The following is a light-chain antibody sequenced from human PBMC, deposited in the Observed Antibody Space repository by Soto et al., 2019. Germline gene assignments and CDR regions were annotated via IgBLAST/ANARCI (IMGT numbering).Light chain of an antibody. CDR3: QQSYSTPYT. Sequence: DIQMTQSPSSLSASVGDRVTITCRASQSISSYLNWYQQKPVKTPKLLIYAASSLQSGVPSRFTGHGYGTDFSLTISTLQPEDFAAYYCQQSYSTPYTCGQGTKLEIK. J-gene: IGKJ2*01. CDR1: QSISSY. V-gene: IGKV1-39*01. CDR2: AAS.